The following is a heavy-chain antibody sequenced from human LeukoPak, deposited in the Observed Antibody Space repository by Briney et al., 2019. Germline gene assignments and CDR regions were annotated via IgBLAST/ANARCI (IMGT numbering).Heavy chain of an antibody. CDR2: ISDDGRNK. CDR3: AERPSDYGDYVTHFDY. Sequence: GGSLRLSCAASGFSFISYGMHWVRQAPGKGLEWVGVISDDGRNKKYADSVKGRFTISRDNSKDTLYLQMNSLRDEDTAVYYCAERPSDYGDYVTHFDYWGQGTLVTVSS. V-gene: IGHV3-30*18. J-gene: IGHJ4*02. D-gene: IGHD4-17*01. CDR1: GFSFISYG.